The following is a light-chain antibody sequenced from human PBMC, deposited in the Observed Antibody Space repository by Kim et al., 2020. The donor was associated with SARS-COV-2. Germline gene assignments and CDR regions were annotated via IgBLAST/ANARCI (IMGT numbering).Light chain of an antibody. J-gene: IGLJ2*01. Sequence: GQWVTISCTGSSSNIGAGYDVHWYQQLPGTAPKLLIYGNSNRPSGVPDRFSGSKCGTSASLAITGLQAEDEADYYCQSYDSSPHVVFGGGTKLTVL. CDR3: QSYDSSPHVV. CDR2: GNS. V-gene: IGLV1-40*01. CDR1: SSNIGAGYD.